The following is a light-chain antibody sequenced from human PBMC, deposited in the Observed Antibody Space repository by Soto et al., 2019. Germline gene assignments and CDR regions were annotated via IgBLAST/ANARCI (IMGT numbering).Light chain of an antibody. V-gene: IGKV3-15*01. J-gene: IGKJ2*01. Sequence: EIVMTQSPATLSVSPGERATLSCRASQTVSSNLAWYQQKPGQAPRRLIYGASTRPTGIPDRFSGSGSGTEFTLTISSLQSEDFAVYCCQQYNNWPPYTFGQGTKLEIK. CDR1: QTVSSN. CDR3: QQYNNWPPYT. CDR2: GAS.